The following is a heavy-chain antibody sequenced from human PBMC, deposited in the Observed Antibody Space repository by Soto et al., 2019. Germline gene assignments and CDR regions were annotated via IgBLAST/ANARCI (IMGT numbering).Heavy chain of an antibody. CDR3: AREVYYDGSGYWPYYYYGMDV. V-gene: IGHV3-30*04. CDR2: KSYDGRNK. D-gene: IGHD3-22*01. J-gene: IGHJ6*02. CDR1: GFTFSRYA. Sequence: GGSLRLSCAASGFTFSRYAMYWVRQTPGKGLEWVAVKSYDGRNKYYADSVKGRFTISRDKSKNTLYLQMNSLRAEDTAVYYCAREVYYDGSGYWPYYYYGMDVWGQGTTVTVSS.